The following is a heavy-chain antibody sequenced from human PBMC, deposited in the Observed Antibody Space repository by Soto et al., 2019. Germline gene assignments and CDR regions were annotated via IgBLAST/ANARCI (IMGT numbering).Heavy chain of an antibody. Sequence: EVQLLESGGGLVQPGGSLRLSCAASGFTFSSYAMTWVRQAPGKGLEWVSTISGNSGSTYYADSVKGRFTISRDSSKNTVYLQVSSLRVEDTALYSCARARVVVPAAGSWFDPWGQGTLVTVSS. V-gene: IGHV3-23*01. D-gene: IGHD2-2*01. CDR3: ARARVVVPAAGSWFDP. J-gene: IGHJ5*02. CDR2: ISGNSGST. CDR1: GFTFSSYA.